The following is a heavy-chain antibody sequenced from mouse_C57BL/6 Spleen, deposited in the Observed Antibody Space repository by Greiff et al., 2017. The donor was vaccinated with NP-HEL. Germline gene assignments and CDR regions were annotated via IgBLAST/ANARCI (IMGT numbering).Heavy chain of an antibody. D-gene: IGHD6-1*01. J-gene: IGHJ4*01. CDR3: ARTNLYAMDY. Sequence: VQLQQSGPELVKPGASVKISCKASGYSFTGYYMNWVKQSPEKSLEWIGEINPSTGGTTYNQKFKAKATLTVDKSSSTAYMPLKSLTSEDSAVYYCARTNLYAMDYWGQGTSVTVSS. CDR1: GYSFTGYY. CDR2: INPSTGGT. V-gene: IGHV1-42*01.